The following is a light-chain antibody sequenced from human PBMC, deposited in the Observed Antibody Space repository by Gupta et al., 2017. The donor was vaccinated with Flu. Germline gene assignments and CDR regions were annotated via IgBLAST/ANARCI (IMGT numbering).Light chain of an antibody. CDR3: QQYNSYWT. Sequence: SPSTLSASVGDRVTITGRASQSISTWLAWYQQKPGKAPKLLIYKASNLESGVPSRFSGTGSGTEFTLTISSLQPDDFATYYCQQYNSYWTFGQGTKVEIK. CDR2: KAS. J-gene: IGKJ1*01. V-gene: IGKV1-5*03. CDR1: QSISTW.